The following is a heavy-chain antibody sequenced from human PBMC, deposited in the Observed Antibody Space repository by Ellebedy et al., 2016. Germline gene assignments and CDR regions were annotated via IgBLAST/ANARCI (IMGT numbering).Heavy chain of an antibody. CDR2: ISAYNGNT. Sequence: ASVKVSCKASGYTFTSYGISWVRQAPGQGLEWMGWISAYNGNTNYAQKLQGRVTMTTDTSTSTAYMELRSLRSDDTAVYCCARDSRVTFGGLNVYFDFWGQGTLVTVSS. D-gene: IGHD3-16*02. CDR1: GYTFTSYG. V-gene: IGHV1-18*01. CDR3: ARDSRVTFGGLNVYFDF. J-gene: IGHJ4*02.